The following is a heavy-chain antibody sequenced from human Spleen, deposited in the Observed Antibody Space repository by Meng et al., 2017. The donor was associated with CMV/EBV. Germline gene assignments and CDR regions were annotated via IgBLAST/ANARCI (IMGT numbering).Heavy chain of an antibody. J-gene: IGHJ5*02. V-gene: IGHV1-18*01. CDR2: ISAYNGNT. D-gene: IGHD3-3*01. CDR3: ARDGSGNWFDP. CDR1: GYTFTSYG. Sequence: ASVKVSCKASGYTFTSYGISWVRQAPGQGLEWMGWISAYNGNTNSAHKFQGRVTMTTDASTSTAYMELRSLRSDDTAVYYCARDGSGNWFDPWGQGTLVTVSS.